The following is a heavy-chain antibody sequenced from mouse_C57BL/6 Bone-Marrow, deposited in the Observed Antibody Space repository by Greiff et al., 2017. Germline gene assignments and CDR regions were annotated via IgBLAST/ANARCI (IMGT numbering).Heavy chain of an antibody. Sequence: QVQLQQPGAELVKPGASVKVSCKASGYTFTSYWMHWVKQRPGQGLEWIGRIHPSDSDTNYKQKFKGKATITIDKSSSTAYMQISSLTSEDSAVYYCEPRGVDYSDQGTTLTVSS. CDR3: EPRGVDY. J-gene: IGHJ2*01. CDR2: IHPSDSDT. V-gene: IGHV1-74*01. CDR1: GYTFTSYW.